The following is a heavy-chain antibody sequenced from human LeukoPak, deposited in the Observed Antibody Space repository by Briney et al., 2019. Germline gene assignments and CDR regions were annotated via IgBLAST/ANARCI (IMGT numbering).Heavy chain of an antibody. Sequence: GQSLNISCKGSGYSFTNYWIAWVRQMPGKGLEWMGIIYPVDSDTRSSPSFQGQVTISADKPISTAYLQWSSLKASDTAMYYCARLEGNSRAFDYWGQGTLVTVSS. CDR3: ARLEGNSRAFDY. J-gene: IGHJ4*02. CDR2: IYPVDSDT. D-gene: IGHD2/OR15-2a*01. CDR1: GYSFTNYW. V-gene: IGHV5-51*01.